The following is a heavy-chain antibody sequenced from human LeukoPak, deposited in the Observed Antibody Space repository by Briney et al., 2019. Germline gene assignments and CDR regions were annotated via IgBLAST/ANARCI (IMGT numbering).Heavy chain of an antibody. Sequence: SETLSLTCTVSGGSISSYYWSWIRQPPGKGLEWIGYIYYSGSTYYNPSLKSRVTISVDRSKNQFSLKLSSVTAADTAVYYCASLLYGSGSYYLDYWGQGTLVTVSS. CDR1: GGSISSYY. J-gene: IGHJ4*02. D-gene: IGHD3-10*01. CDR2: IYYSGST. V-gene: IGHV4-59*12. CDR3: ASLLYGSGSYYLDY.